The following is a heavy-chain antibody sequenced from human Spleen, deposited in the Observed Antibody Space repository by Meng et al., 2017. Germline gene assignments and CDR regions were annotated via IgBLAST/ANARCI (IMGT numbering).Heavy chain of an antibody. CDR1: DYTSASYG. Sequence: QAQLVQSAAEVKKPGASVWVSCKASDYTSASYGISWFRQAPGQGLEWMGWFVSNADTYPAQKFQGRVTMTRDTHTSTDFMELRSLRFDDTAVYYCARGTPGRSYSEYWGQGTLVTVSS. D-gene: IGHD3-10*01. V-gene: IGHV1-18*01. CDR2: FVSNADT. CDR3: ARGTPGRSYSEY. J-gene: IGHJ4*02.